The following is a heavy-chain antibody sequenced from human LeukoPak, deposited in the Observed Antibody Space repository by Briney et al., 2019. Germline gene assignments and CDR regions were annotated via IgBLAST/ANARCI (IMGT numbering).Heavy chain of an antibody. CDR3: AKDKEGLDYYDSSGYYEDY. D-gene: IGHD3-22*01. J-gene: IGHJ4*02. CDR2: ISGSGGST. Sequence: GGSLRLSCAASGITFSTYAMSWVRQAPGKGLEWVSAISGSGGSTYYADSVKGRFTISRDNSKNTLYLQMNSLRAEDTAVYYCAKDKEGLDYYDSSGYYEDYWGQGTLVTVSS. CDR1: GITFSTYA. V-gene: IGHV3-23*01.